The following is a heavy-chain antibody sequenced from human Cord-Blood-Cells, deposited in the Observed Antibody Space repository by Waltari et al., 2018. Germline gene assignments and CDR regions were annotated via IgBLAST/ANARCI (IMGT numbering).Heavy chain of an antibody. CDR1: GGSISSYY. J-gene: IGHJ3*02. Sequence: QVQLQESGPGLVKPSETLSLTCTVSGGSISSYYWSWIRQPAGKGLEWIGRIYTSGSTNSNPSLKRRVTMSVDTSKNQFSLKLSSVTAADTAVYYCARSYSSGRGAWGTWDIWGQGTMVTVSS. V-gene: IGHV4-4*07. CDR3: ARSYSSGRGAWGTWDI. CDR2: IYTSGST. D-gene: IGHD6-19*01.